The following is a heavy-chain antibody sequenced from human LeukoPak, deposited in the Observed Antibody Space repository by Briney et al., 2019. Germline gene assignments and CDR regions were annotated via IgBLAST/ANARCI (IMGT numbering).Heavy chain of an antibody. CDR2: INHSGST. J-gene: IGHJ4*02. D-gene: IGHD3-9*01. V-gene: IGHV4-34*01. CDR1: GGSFSGYY. Sequence: PSETLSLTCAVYGGSFSGYYWSWIRQPPGKGLEWIGEINHSGSTNYNPSLKSRVTISVDTSKNQFSLKLSSVTAADTAVYYCARVPRGYDILTGYFRRYYFDYWGQGTLVTVSS. CDR3: ARVPRGYDILTGYFRRYYFDY.